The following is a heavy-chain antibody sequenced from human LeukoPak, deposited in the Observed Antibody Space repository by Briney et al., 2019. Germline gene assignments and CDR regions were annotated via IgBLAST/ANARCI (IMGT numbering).Heavy chain of an antibody. V-gene: IGHV3-43D*03. CDR2: ITWDGGST. Sequence: GGSLRLSCAASGFSLDDYSMHWVRQAPGKGLEWVSLITWDGGSTYYADSVKGRFTISRDNSKNSLYLQMHSLRAEDSALYYCSKARGGGRDLFDSWGQGTLVTVSS. J-gene: IGHJ4*02. CDR3: SKARGGGRDLFDS. CDR1: GFSLDDYS. D-gene: IGHD6-25*01.